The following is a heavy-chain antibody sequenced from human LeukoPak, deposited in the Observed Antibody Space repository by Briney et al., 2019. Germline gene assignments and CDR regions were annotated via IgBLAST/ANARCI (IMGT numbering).Heavy chain of an antibody. CDR3: ARVVGVTNHFDY. D-gene: IGHD2-21*02. CDR1: GYTFTSYD. J-gene: IGHJ4*02. Sequence: ASVKVSCKASGYTFTSYDINWVRQATGQGLEWMRWMNPNSGNTGYAQKLQGRVTMTRNTSISTAYMELSSLRSEDTAVYYCARVVGVTNHFDYWGQGTLVTVSS. V-gene: IGHV1-8*01. CDR2: MNPNSGNT.